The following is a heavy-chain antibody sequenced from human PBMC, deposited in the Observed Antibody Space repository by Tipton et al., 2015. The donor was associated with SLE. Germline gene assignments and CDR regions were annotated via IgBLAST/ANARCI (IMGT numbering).Heavy chain of an antibody. CDR2: ISGGSDIT. D-gene: IGHD3-16*01. CDR3: ARNGGNYYMDV. J-gene: IGHJ6*03. V-gene: IGHV3-23*01. CDR1: GFTFSSYS. Sequence: SLRLSCAASGFTFSSYSMTWVRQAPGKALEWVSIISGGSDITNYADSVKGRFTISRDNSKNTPYLEMRSLRAEDTAVFYCARNGGNYYMDVWGKGTTVTVSS.